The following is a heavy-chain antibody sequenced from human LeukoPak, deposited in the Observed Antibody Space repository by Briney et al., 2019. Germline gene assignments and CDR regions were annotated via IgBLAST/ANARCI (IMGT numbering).Heavy chain of an antibody. CDR3: AKDTKDYFDY. Sequence: SVKVSCKASGGTFSSYAISWVRQAPGQGLEWMGGIIPIFGTVNYAQKFQGRVTITADKSTSTAYMELSSLRAEDTAVYYCAKDTKDYFDYWGEGTLVTVSS. CDR2: IIPIFGTV. V-gene: IGHV1-69*06. CDR1: GGTFSSYA. D-gene: IGHD2-2*01. J-gene: IGHJ4*02.